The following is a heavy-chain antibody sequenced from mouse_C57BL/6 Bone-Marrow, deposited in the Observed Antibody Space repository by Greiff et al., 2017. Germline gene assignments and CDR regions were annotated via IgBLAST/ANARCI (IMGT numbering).Heavy chain of an antibody. CDR3: AREGTTVVDFDY. J-gene: IGHJ2*01. CDR1: GYAFSSSW. V-gene: IGHV1-82*01. Sequence: QVQLKQSGPELVKPGASVKISCKASGYAFSSSWMNWVKQRPGKGLEWIGRIYPGDGDTNYNGKFKGKAKLTADKSSSTAYMQLSSLTSEDSAVYFCAREGTTVVDFDYWGQGTTLTVSS. CDR2: IYPGDGDT. D-gene: IGHD1-1*01.